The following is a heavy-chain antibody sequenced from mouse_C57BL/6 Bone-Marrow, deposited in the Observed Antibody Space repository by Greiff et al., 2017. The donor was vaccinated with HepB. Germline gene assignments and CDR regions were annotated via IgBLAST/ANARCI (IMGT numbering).Heavy chain of an antibody. CDR1: GYTFTSYG. V-gene: IGHV1-81*01. Sequence: VQLVESGAELARPGASVKLSCKASGYTFTSYGISWVKQRTGQGLEWIGEIYPRSGNTYYNEKFKGKATLTADKSSSTAYMELRSLTSEDSAVYFCAPFYYGYDGVDYWGQGTTLTVSS. CDR2: IYPRSGNT. J-gene: IGHJ2*01. D-gene: IGHD2-2*01. CDR3: APFYYGYDGVDY.